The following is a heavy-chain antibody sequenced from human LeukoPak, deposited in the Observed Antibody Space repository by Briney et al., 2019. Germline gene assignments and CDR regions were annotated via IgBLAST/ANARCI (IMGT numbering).Heavy chain of an antibody. CDR3: AREDYGSGNYGVDP. V-gene: IGHV3-30*02. D-gene: IGHD3-10*01. J-gene: IGHJ5*02. CDR2: IRNDESNK. Sequence: GGSLRLSCAASGFTLRTYGMHWVRQAPGKGLEWVAFIRNDESNKYYADSVKGRFTISRDNSKNTLYLQMNSLRAEDTAVYFCAREDYGSGNYGVDPWGQGTLVTVSS. CDR1: GFTLRTYG.